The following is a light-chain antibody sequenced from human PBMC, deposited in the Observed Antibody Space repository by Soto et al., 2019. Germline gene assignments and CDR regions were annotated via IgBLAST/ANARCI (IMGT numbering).Light chain of an antibody. V-gene: IGKV3-20*01. Sequence: EIVLTQSPGTLSLSPGERATPSSRASQRVTSAYLAWYQQKPGQAPRLLIYGASSRATGIPDRFSGSGSGTDFTLTISRLEPEDFAVYYCQQYGSSPVTFGQGTKVEIK. CDR2: GAS. CDR1: QRVTSAY. J-gene: IGKJ1*01. CDR3: QQYGSSPVT.